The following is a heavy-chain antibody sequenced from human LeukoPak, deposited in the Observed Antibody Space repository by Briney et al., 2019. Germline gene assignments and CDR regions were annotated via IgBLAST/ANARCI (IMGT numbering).Heavy chain of an antibody. Sequence: GESLKISCKDSGYSFTSYWIGWVRLMPGKGLEWIGIIYPGDSDTRYSPSFQGQVTISADKSINTAYLQWSSLKASDTAIYYCARRGEAMDPFDYWGQGTLVTVSS. CDR3: ARRGEAMDPFDY. D-gene: IGHD5-18*01. V-gene: IGHV5-51*01. CDR2: IYPGDSDT. CDR1: GYSFTSYW. J-gene: IGHJ4*02.